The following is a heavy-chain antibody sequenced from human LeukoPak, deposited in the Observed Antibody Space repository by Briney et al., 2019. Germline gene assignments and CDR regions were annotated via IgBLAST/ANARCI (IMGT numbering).Heavy chain of an antibody. Sequence: SETLSLICTVSGGSITSSSYYWGWIRQPPGKGVEWIGSIYYSGSTYYNPSLKSRVTISVDTSKNQFSLKLSSVTAADTAVYYCARVSVGATRFDTYYFDYWGQGTLVTVSS. J-gene: IGHJ4*02. CDR3: ARVSVGATRFDTYYFDY. CDR2: IYYSGST. CDR1: GGSITSSSYY. V-gene: IGHV4-39*07. D-gene: IGHD1-26*01.